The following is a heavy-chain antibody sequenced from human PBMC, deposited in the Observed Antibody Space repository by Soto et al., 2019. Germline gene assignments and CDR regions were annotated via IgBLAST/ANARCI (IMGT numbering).Heavy chain of an antibody. CDR3: ARVVGYSNSWYDGMDV. V-gene: IGHV4-34*01. CDR1: GGPFGGYY. D-gene: IGHD6-13*01. J-gene: IGHJ6*02. Sequence: QVQLQQWGAGLLKPSETLSLTCAVYGGPFGGYYWSWIRQPPGKGLEWIGEISHSGSTNYNPSLKSRVTISLDTSKNQFSLKVKSVTAADTAVYYCARVVGYSNSWYDGMDVWGQGTMVTVSS. CDR2: ISHSGST.